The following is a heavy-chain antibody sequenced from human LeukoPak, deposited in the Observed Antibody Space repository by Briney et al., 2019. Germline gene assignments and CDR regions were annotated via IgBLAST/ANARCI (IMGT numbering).Heavy chain of an antibody. CDR1: GFTFSSYW. J-gene: IGHJ4*02. CDR2: IKQDGSEK. V-gene: IGHV3-7*01. CDR3: ARGGYSSGSRFDY. Sequence: GGSLRLSCAASGFTFSSYWMGWVRQAPGKGLEWVANIKQDGSEKYYVDSVKGRFTISRDSAKNSLYLQMNSLRAEDTAVYYCARGGYSSGSRFDYWGQGTLVTVSS. D-gene: IGHD6-19*01.